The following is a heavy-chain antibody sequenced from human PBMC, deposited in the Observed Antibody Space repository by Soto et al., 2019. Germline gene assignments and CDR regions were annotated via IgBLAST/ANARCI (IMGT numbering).Heavy chain of an antibody. CDR3: ARVGEYYYDSSGYYGGYYFYGMDV. CDR1: GYTFTSHG. V-gene: IGHV1-18*01. J-gene: IGHJ6*02. CDR2: ISAYNGNT. Sequence: ASVNVSCKASGYTFTSHGISWVRQAPGQGLEWMGWISAYNGNTNYAQKLQGRVTMTTDTSTSTAYMELRSLRSDYTAVYYCARVGEYYYDSSGYYGGYYFYGMDVSDQETTVLVAS. D-gene: IGHD3-22*01.